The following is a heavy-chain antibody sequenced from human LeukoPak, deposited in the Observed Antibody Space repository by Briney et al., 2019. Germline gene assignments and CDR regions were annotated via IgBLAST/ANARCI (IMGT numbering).Heavy chain of an antibody. J-gene: IGHJ4*02. V-gene: IGHV3-23*01. CDR1: GFTFGSFG. Sequence: PGGSLRLSCAASGFTFGSFGLNWVRQAPGKGLEWVSAISGSGGSTYYADSVKGRFTISRDNSKNTLYLQMNSLRAEDTAVYYCAKDPRLTMTTVTIGFDYWGQGTLVTVSS. D-gene: IGHD4-17*01. CDR2: ISGSGGST. CDR3: AKDPRLTMTTVTIGFDY.